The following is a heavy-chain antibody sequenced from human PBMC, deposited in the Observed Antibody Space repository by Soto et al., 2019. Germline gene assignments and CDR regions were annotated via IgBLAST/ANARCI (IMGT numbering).Heavy chain of an antibody. CDR1: GFTFSTYG. V-gene: IGHV3-48*01. J-gene: IGHJ3*02. Sequence: GGPLRLSCAASGFTFSTYGMNWVRQAPGKGLEWVSYISSSSSTIYYADSVKGRFTISRDNAKNSLYLQMNSLRAEDTAVYYCSSGYDAFDIWGQGTMVTVSS. CDR3: SSGYDAFDI. CDR2: ISSSSSTI. D-gene: IGHD3-22*01.